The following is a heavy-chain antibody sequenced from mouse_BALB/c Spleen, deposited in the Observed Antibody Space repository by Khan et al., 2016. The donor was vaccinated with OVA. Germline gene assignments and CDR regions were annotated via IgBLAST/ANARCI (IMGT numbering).Heavy chain of an antibody. D-gene: IGHD1-1*02. V-gene: IGHV9-3-1*01. CDR1: GYTFTNYG. Sequence: QIQLVQSGPELKKPGETVKISCKASGYTFTNYGMNWVKQTPGKDLKWMGWINTYTGEPTYADDFKGRFAFSLDTSASTASLQINNLKNEDTATYFCASGGYWYFDVWGAGTTVTVSS. J-gene: IGHJ1*01. CDR2: INTYTGEP. CDR3: ASGGYWYFDV.